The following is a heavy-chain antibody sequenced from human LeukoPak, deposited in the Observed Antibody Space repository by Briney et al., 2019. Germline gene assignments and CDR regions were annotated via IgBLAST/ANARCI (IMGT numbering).Heavy chain of an antibody. J-gene: IGHJ4*01. Sequence: PSETLALTCTASGGTISRSNWIWIRQPPGKGLEWIASINYSGATNSNPSFKSRVTISLNTSNNKYSLHLSSDTPADADVYYYGREPLEGANFFD. D-gene: IGHD1-26*01. V-gene: IGHV4-59*01. CDR1: GGTISRSN. CDR3: GREPLEGANFFD. CDR2: INYSGAT.